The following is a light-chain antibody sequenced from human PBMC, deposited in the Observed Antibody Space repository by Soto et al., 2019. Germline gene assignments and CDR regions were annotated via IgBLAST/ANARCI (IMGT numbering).Light chain of an antibody. Sequence: SALTQPPSASGSPGQSVTISCTGTSSDIGRYKYVSWYQQHPGKAPKLMIHEVTERPSGVPDRFSGSKSGNTASLTVSGLQAEDEADYYCSSYAGGNNYVFGTGTKVTVL. J-gene: IGLJ1*01. CDR2: EVT. CDR1: SSDIGRYKY. CDR3: SSYAGGNNYV. V-gene: IGLV2-8*01.